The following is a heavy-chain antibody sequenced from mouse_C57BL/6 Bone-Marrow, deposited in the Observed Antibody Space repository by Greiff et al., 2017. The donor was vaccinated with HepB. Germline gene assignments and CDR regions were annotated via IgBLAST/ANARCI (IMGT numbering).Heavy chain of an antibody. CDR2: INPNNGGT. V-gene: IGHV1-18*01. CDR1: GYTFTDYN. D-gene: IGHD2-2*01. Sequence: VQLQQSGPELVKPGASVKIPCKASGYTFTDYNMDWVKQSHGKSLEWIGDINPNNGGTIYNQKFKGKATLTVDKSSSTAYMELRSLTSEDTAVYYCARGIYYGYDGYYFDYWGQGTTLTVSS. J-gene: IGHJ2*01. CDR3: ARGIYYGYDGYYFDY.